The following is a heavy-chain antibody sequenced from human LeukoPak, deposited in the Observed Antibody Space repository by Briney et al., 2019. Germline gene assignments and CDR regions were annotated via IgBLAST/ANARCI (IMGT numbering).Heavy chain of an antibody. CDR1: GNYW. Sequence: GGSLRLSCAASGNYWMHWVRQAPGKGLVWVSHINGDGSWTSYADSVKGRFTISKDNAKNTVYLQMNNLRTEDTAVYYCVSFYETYWGRGTLVTVSS. CDR3: VSFYETY. D-gene: IGHD2-2*01. V-gene: IGHV3-74*01. J-gene: IGHJ4*02. CDR2: INGDGSWT.